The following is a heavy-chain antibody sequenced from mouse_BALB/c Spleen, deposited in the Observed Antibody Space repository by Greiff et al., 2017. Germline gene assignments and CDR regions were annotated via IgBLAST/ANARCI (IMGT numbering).Heavy chain of an antibody. D-gene: IGHD1-1*01. V-gene: IGHV7-3*02. J-gene: IGHJ4*01. CDR3: ARDYGSSYGFAMDY. CDR1: GFTFTDYY. Sequence: EVQLQESGGGLVQPGGSLRLSCATSGFTFTDYYMSWVRQPPGKALEWLGFIRNKANGYTTEYSASVKGRFTISRDNSQSILYLQMNTLRAEDSATYYCARDYGSSYGFAMDYWGQGTSVTVSS. CDR2: IRNKANGYTT.